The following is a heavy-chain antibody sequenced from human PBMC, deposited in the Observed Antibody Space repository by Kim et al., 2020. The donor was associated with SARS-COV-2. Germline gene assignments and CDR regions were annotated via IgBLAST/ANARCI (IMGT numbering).Heavy chain of an antibody. CDR3: ARMAQQLGYWFDP. V-gene: IGHV1-69*13. CDR2: IIPIFGTA. J-gene: IGHJ5*02. D-gene: IGHD6-13*01. Sequence: SVKVSCKASGGTFSSYAISWVRQAPGQGLEWMGGIIPIFGTANYAQKFQGRVTITADESTSTAYMELSSLRSEDTAVYYCARMAQQLGYWFDPWGQGTLVTVSS. CDR1: GGTFSSYA.